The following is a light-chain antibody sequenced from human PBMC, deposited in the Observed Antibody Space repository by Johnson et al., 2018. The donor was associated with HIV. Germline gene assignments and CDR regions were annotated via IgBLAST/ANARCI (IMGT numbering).Light chain of an antibody. Sequence: QSVLTQPPSVSSAPGQKVTISCSGSSSNIANNYVSWYQQIPGTAPKLLIYDNNKRPSGTPDRFSGSKSGTSATLGITGLQTGDEADYYCGTWDSSLSAGGYVFGTGTKVTVL. CDR1: SSNIANNY. J-gene: IGLJ1*01. CDR3: GTWDSSLSAGGYV. CDR2: DNN. V-gene: IGLV1-51*01.